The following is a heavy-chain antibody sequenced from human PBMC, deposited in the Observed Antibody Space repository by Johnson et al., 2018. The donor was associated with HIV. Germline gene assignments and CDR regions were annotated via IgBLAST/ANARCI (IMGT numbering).Heavy chain of an antibody. J-gene: IGHJ3*02. Sequence: QVQLVESGGGVVQPGRSLRLSCAASGFTFSSYGMHWVRQAPGKGLEWVAVIWYDGSNKYYADSVKGRFTISRDNSKNTLYLQMNSLRAEDTAVYYGASKAAGTMHAFDIWGQGTMVTVSS. CDR1: GFTFSSYG. D-gene: IGHD6-13*01. V-gene: IGHV3-30*19. CDR2: IWYDGSNK. CDR3: ASKAAGTMHAFDI.